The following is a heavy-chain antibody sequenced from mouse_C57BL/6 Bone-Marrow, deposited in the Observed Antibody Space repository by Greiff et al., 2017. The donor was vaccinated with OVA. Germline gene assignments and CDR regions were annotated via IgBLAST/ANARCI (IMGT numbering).Heavy chain of an antibody. CDR3: AREPYYYGSSPYAIDY. D-gene: IGHD1-1*01. V-gene: IGHV1-54*01. J-gene: IGHJ4*01. Sequence: QVQLQQSGAELVRPGTSVKVSCKASGYAFTNYLIEWVKQRPGQGLEWIGVINPGSGGTTYNEKFKGKATLTADKSSSTAYMPLSSLTSEDSAVYFCAREPYYYGSSPYAIDYWGQGTSVTVSS. CDR2: INPGSGGT. CDR1: GYAFTNYL.